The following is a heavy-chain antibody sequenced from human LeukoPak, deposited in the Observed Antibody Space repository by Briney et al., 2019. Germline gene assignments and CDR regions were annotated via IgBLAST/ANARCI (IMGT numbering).Heavy chain of an antibody. CDR3: ATSRTFDY. CDR1: GNYW. Sequence: PGGSLRLSCAASGNYWMHWVRQAPGKGLVWVSRINSEGSSTSYADSVKGRFTISRDNAKNTLFLHMNRLRSEDTAVYYCATSRTFDYWGQGTLVTVSS. V-gene: IGHV3-74*01. J-gene: IGHJ4*02. CDR2: INSEGSST.